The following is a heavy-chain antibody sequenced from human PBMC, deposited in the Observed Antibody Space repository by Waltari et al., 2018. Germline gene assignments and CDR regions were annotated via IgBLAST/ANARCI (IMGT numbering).Heavy chain of an antibody. V-gene: IGHV4-34*02. CDR1: GGSFSGYF. CDR3: ARGRQSGGGFWSGYYPYFDY. D-gene: IGHD3-3*01. Sequence: QVQLQQWGAGLLKPSEPLSLTCAVYGGSFSGYFWSWIRLSPGKGLEWIGEINHSGSTNYNPSLKSRITISVDTSKNQFSLKLSSVTAADKALYYCARGRQSGGGFWSGYYPYFDYWGQGTLVTVSS. J-gene: IGHJ4*02. CDR2: INHSGST.